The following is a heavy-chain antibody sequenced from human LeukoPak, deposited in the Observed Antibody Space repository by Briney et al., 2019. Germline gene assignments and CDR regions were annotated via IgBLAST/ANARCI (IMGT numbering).Heavy chain of an antibody. D-gene: IGHD6-13*01. CDR1: GGSISSSSYY. Sequence: SETLSLTCTVSGGSISSSSYYWGWIRQPPGKGLEWIGSIYYSGSTYYNPSLKSRVTISVDTSKNQFSLKLSSVTAADTAVYYCARDRVDGAAARYNWFDPWGQGTLVTVSS. CDR3: ARDRVDGAAARYNWFDP. V-gene: IGHV4-39*07. J-gene: IGHJ5*02. CDR2: IYYSGST.